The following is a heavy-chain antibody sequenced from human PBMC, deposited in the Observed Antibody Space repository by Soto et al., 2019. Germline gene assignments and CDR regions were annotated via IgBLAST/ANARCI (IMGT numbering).Heavy chain of an antibody. CDR2: IVPTVDTS. D-gene: IGHD5-12*01. CDR3: VRVVAIPGYPDN. V-gene: IGHV1-69*14. J-gene: IGHJ4*02. CDR1: GATFSSYA. Sequence: QVPLVQSGAEVRQPASSVKVSCKTSGATFSSYAITWVRPAPGQGLEWMGGIVPTVDTSTYAQKFQGRVTITADKFTNTVYMELSSLRSDDTAVDYCVRVVAIPGYPDNWGQGTLGTGSS.